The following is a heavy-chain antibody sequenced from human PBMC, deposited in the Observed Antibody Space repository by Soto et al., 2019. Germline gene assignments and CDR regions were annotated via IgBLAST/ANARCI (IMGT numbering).Heavy chain of an antibody. D-gene: IGHD6-19*01. V-gene: IGHV1-18*04. CDR3: ARAYISGCQFEY. Sequence: ASVNVFFKASGYTFTSYGISWVRQAPGQGLEWMGWISAYNGNTNYAQKLQGRVTMTTDTSTSTAYMELRSLRSDDTAVYYCARAYISGCQFEYWGQGTLVNVST. CDR2: ISAYNGNT. CDR1: GYTFTSYG. J-gene: IGHJ4*02.